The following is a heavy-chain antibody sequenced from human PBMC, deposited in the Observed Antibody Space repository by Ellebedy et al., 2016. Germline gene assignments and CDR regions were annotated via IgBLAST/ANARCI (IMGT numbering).Heavy chain of an antibody. Sequence: GESLKISCGASGFTFSSYSMNWVRQAPGKGLEWVSYISSSSNIYSADSVKGRFTISRDNAKNSLYLQMNSLRDEDTAVYYCARGGVGLWGQGTLVTVSS. V-gene: IGHV3-48*02. CDR2: ISSSSNI. J-gene: IGHJ4*02. CDR3: ARGGVGL. D-gene: IGHD2-15*01. CDR1: GFTFSSYS.